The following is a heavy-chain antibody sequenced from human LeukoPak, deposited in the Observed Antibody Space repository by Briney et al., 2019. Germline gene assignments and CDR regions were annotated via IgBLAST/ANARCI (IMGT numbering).Heavy chain of an antibody. D-gene: IGHD3-16*01. CDR2: INPNSGGT. CDR1: GYTFTGYY. J-gene: IGHJ5*02. V-gene: IGHV1-2*02. Sequence: ASVKVSFKASGYTFTGYYMHWVRQAPGQGLEWMGWINPNSGGTNYAQKFQGRVTMTRDTSISTAYMELSRLRSDDTAVYYCAIVMITFGGVIDPWGQGTLVTVSS. CDR3: AIVMITFGGVIDP.